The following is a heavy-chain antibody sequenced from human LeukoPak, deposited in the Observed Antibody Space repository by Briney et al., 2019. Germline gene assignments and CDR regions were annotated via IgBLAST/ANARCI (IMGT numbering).Heavy chain of an antibody. Sequence: PGGSLRLSCAASGFTFSSYWMSWVRQAPGKGLGWVANIKQDGSEKYYVDSVKGRFTISRDNAKNSLYLQMNSLRAEDTAVYYCARARERSSSLVIYYYYGMDVWGQGTTVTVSS. CDR2: IKQDGSEK. CDR1: GFTFSSYW. J-gene: IGHJ6*02. V-gene: IGHV3-7*03. CDR3: ARARERSSSLVIYYYYGMDV. D-gene: IGHD6-6*01.